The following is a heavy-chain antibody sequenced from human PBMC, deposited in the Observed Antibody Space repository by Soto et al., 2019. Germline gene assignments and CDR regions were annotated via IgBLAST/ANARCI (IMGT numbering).Heavy chain of an antibody. Sequence: EVQLVESGGGLVQPGGSLRLSCAASGFTFSGYYMTWVRQSPGRGLEWVANIKQDGSEKYYVDSLKGRFSISRDNAKKSLYLQMHSLRVEDTDVYYCERGRRDDYFDYWGQGTLVTVSS. CDR1: GFTFSGYY. J-gene: IGHJ4*02. CDR3: ERGRRDDYFDY. CDR2: IKQDGSEK. V-gene: IGHV3-7*01.